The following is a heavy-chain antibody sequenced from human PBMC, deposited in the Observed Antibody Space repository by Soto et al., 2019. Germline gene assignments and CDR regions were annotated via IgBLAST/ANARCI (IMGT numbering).Heavy chain of an antibody. D-gene: IGHD4-4*01. Sequence: EVQLLESGGGLVQPGGSLRLSCAASGFTFSSYAMSWVRQAPGKGLEWVSAISGSGGSTYYADSVKGRFTISRDNSKNTLYLQMNSLRAEDTAVYYCAKGGPGRTVTTRVRYDYWGQGTLVTVSS. CDR1: GFTFSSYA. CDR3: AKGGPGRTVTTRVRYDY. V-gene: IGHV3-23*01. J-gene: IGHJ4*02. CDR2: ISGSGGST.